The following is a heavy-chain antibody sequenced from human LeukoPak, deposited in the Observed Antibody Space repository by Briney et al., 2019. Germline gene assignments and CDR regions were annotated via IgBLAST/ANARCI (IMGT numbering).Heavy chain of an antibody. D-gene: IGHD3-10*01. Sequence: PSETLSLTCSLSGGFISNYYWTWIRQPAGKGLEWIGRIYASGSTTYNPSLKSRLTISFDTSKNQFSLRLTSVTAADTAVYYCARDFGSFHIWGQGTMVTVSS. CDR3: ARDFGSFHI. CDR2: IYASGST. CDR1: GGFISNYY. V-gene: IGHV4-4*07. J-gene: IGHJ3*02.